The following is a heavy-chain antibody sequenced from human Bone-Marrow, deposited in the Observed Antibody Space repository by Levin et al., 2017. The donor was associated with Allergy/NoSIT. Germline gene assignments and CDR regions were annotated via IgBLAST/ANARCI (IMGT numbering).Heavy chain of an antibody. CDR1: GGVFNNYG. D-gene: IGHD3-3*01. CDR3: ARGLADLWEAS. J-gene: IGHJ5*02. Sequence: SVKVSCKASGGVFNNYGITWVRQAPGQGLEWVGGIVPAYDTPYYAQKFQGRVTISADKSTTTSYMQLSSLRSGDTAVYYCARGLADLWEASWGQGTLVTVSS. V-gene: IGHV1-69*06. CDR2: IVPAYDTP.